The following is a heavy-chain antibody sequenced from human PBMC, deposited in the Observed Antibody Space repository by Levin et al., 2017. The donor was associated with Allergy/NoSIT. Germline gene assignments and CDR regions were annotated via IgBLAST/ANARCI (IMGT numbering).Heavy chain of an antibody. CDR2: INTYTGKP. J-gene: IGHJ3*02. V-gene: IGHV7-4-1*02. D-gene: IGHD2-8*02. Sequence: ASVKVSCKTSGYSFTTYAMDWVRQAPGQGLEWMGWINTYTGKPIYAPGFTGRFVFSLDTSVSTAYVQISSLKAEDTAVYYCAKDNTGRPFDMWGQGTMVTVSS. CDR3: AKDNTGRPFDM. CDR1: GYSFTTYA.